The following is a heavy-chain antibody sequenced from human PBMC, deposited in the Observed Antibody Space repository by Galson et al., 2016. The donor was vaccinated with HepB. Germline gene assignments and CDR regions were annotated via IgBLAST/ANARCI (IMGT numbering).Heavy chain of an antibody. CDR3: TVGATYDFWSGYYMLDP. Sequence: SLRLSCATSGFGFSHAWMHWVRQAPGKGLEWVGRIKSKNDGETTHYAAPVKGIFAISRDDSKNTLYLQINSLKTEDTAVYYCTVGATYDFWSGYYMLDPWGQGTLVTVSS. CDR2: IKSKNDGETT. V-gene: IGHV3-15*07. CDR1: GFGFSHAW. D-gene: IGHD3-3*01. J-gene: IGHJ5*02.